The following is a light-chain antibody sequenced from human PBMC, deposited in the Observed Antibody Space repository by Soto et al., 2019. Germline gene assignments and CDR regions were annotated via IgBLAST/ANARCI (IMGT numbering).Light chain of an antibody. Sequence: QSVPTQPPSASGSPGQSVTFSCTGTSSDVGGYNYVSWYQQYPGKAPKLMIYEVYKRHSGVTDRFSGSKSGNTASLTVSGLQPEDEADYYCSAYAGSSTWVFGGGTKLTVL. CDR3: SAYAGSSTWV. V-gene: IGLV2-8*01. CDR2: EVY. J-gene: IGLJ2*01. CDR1: SSDVGGYNY.